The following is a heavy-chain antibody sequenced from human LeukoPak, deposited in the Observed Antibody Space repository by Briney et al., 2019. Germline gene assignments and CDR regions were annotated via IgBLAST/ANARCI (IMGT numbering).Heavy chain of an antibody. J-gene: IGHJ4*02. CDR3: ARVVITNFDY. CDR2: ISSSSSYI. D-gene: IGHD3-16*01. V-gene: IGHV3-21*01. CDR1: GFTFSSYS. Sequence: GGSLRLSCAASGFTFSSYSMTWVRQAPGKGLEWVSSISSSSSYIYYADSVKGRFTISRDNAKNSLYLQMNSLRAEDTAVYYCARVVITNFDYWGQGTLVTVSS.